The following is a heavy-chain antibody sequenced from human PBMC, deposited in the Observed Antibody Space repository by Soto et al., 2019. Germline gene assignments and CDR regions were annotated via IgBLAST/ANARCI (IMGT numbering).Heavy chain of an antibody. CDR2: INPRGGST. CDR3: ARADKGGSY. D-gene: IGHD1-26*01. CDR1: AYTFTRCY. V-gene: IGHV1-46*01. Sequence: QVQLVQSGAAVKKPGASVKVSCKASAYTFTRCYIHWVRQAPGQGLEWMGIINPRGGSTSYAQKFQGRVTMTMDTSTTTVYMELSSLRSEYTALDDDARADKGGSYWGQGTLVTVSP. J-gene: IGHJ4*02.